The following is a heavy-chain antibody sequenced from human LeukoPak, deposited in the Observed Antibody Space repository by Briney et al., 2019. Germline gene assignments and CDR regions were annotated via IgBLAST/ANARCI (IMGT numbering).Heavy chain of an antibody. CDR3: VRDARGGGDYGWFDP. CDR2: ISYSGST. CDR1: GGSISSGGHY. Sequence: PSETLSLTCSVSGGSISSGGHYWNWIRQHPGKGLEWIGYISYSGSTYYNASLKSRLTISVDTSKNQFTRRLRSVTAADTAVYYCVRDARGGGDYGWFDPWGQGALVTISS. V-gene: IGHV4-31*03. J-gene: IGHJ5*02. D-gene: IGHD4-17*01.